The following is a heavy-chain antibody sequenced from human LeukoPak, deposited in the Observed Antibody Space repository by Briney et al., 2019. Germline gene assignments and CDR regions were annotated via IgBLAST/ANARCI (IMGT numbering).Heavy chain of an antibody. D-gene: IGHD3-22*01. Sequence: GGSLRLPCATSGFTFSSYWMHWVRQVPGRGLVWVSRINSDGSITDYADSVKGRFTIARDTAQNTLHLQMNSLRVEDTAMYYCAREPGGYYDSSGFLDDWGQGTLVTVSS. CDR2: INSDGSIT. CDR1: GFTFSSYW. V-gene: IGHV3-74*01. J-gene: IGHJ4*02. CDR3: AREPGGYYDSSGFLDD.